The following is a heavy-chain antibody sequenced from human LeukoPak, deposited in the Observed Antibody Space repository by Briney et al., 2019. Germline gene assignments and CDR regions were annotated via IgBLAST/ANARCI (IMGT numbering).Heavy chain of an antibody. J-gene: IGHJ4*02. Sequence: ETLSLTCTVSGGSISSYYWSWIRQPAGKGLEWIGRIYTSGSTNYNPSLKSRVTMSVDTSKNQFSLKLSSVAAADTAVYYCAREGEGEYSSPSGVDYWGQGTLVTVSS. CDR1: GGSISSYY. D-gene: IGHD6-6*01. V-gene: IGHV4-4*07. CDR3: AREGEGEYSSPSGVDY. CDR2: IYTSGST.